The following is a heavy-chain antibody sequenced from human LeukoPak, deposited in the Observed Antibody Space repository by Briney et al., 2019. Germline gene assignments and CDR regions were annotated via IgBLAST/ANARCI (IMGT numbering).Heavy chain of an antibody. J-gene: IGHJ4*02. CDR1: GYTFTGYY. V-gene: IGHV1-2*06. CDR3: ARGAHYHDSSEGYDY. Sequence: ASVKVSCKASGYTFTGYYMHWVRQAPGQGLEWMGRINPNSGATNYAQKFQGRVTMTRDTTISTAYMELSRLRSDDTAIYYCARGAHYHDSSEGYDYWGQGTLVTVSS. CDR2: INPNSGAT. D-gene: IGHD3-22*01.